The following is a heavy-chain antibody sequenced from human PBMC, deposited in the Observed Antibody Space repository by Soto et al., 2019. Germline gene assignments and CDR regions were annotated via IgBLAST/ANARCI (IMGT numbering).Heavy chain of an antibody. CDR2: ISPYYGNT. J-gene: IGHJ6*02. CDR3: ATIGVSGYLAV. V-gene: IGHV1-18*01. CDR1: GYTFRDYG. D-gene: IGHD3-16*02. Sequence: ASVKVSCKASGYTFRDYGINWVRQAPGQGLEWMGWISPYYGNTKYAQMLQARVTMTTDTSTSTAYMELRSLRSDDTAVYYCATIGVSGYLAVWGQGTTVTVSS.